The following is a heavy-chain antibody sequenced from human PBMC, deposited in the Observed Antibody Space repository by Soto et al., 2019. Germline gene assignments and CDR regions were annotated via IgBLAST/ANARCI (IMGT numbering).Heavy chain of an antibody. Sequence: GESLKISCKGSGYSFTSYWIGWVRQMPGKGLEWMGIIYPGDSDTRYSPSFQGQVTISDEKSISTAYLQWSSLKASDTAMYYCARVGHLAAGSGSYYDAFDIWGQGTMVTVSS. V-gene: IGHV5-51*01. CDR1: GYSFTSYW. J-gene: IGHJ3*02. CDR2: IYPGDSDT. CDR3: ARVGHLAAGSGSYYDAFDI. D-gene: IGHD3-10*01.